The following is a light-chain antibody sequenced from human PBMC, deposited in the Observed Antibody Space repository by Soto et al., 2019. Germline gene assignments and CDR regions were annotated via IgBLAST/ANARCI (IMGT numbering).Light chain of an antibody. Sequence: DIQMTQSPSTLSASVGDRVTITCRASQSLSSWLAWYQQKPGKAPKVLIYKASSLKSGVPSRFIGSGSGREFTLTISSLQPDDFATYYCQQYNSYPGTFGQGTKGEIK. CDR2: KAS. V-gene: IGKV1-5*03. CDR1: QSLSSW. J-gene: IGKJ1*01. CDR3: QQYNSYPGT.